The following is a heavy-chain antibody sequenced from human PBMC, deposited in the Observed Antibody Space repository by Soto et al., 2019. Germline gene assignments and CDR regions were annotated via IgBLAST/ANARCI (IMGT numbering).Heavy chain of an antibody. CDR3: AKDIHAFSKITIFGVVWDY. J-gene: IGHJ4*02. CDR1: GFTFDDYA. Sequence: PGGSLRLSCAASGFTFDDYAMHWVRQAPGKGLEWVSGISWNSGSIGYADSVKGRFTISRDNAKNSLYLQMNSLRAEDTALYYCAKDIHAFSKITIFGVVWDYWGQGTLVTVSS. D-gene: IGHD3-3*01. V-gene: IGHV3-9*01. CDR2: ISWNSGSI.